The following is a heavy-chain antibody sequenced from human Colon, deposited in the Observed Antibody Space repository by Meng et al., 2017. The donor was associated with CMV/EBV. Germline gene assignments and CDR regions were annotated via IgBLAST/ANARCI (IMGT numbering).Heavy chain of an antibody. Sequence: VSGFIFRDYYMDWVRQAPGKGLEWVGRSGSKDNSYTTEYAASVKGRFTISRDASRNSLYLQMNSLKIEDTAVYFCARDGGQWSSDYWGQGALVTVSS. V-gene: IGHV3-72*01. CDR3: ARDGGQWSSDY. CDR1: GFIFRDYY. CDR2: SGSKDNSYTT. D-gene: IGHD3-10*01. J-gene: IGHJ4*02.